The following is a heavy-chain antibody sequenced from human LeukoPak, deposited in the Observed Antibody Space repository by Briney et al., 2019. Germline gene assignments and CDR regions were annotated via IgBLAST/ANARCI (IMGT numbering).Heavy chain of an antibody. CDR3: AGGYTSTWPPFDY. D-gene: IGHD6-13*01. Sequence: GGSLRLSCAASGFTFSIYSMNWVRQAPGKGLEWISYISTSSSTKYYADSMKGRLTISRDNAKDSLYLQMSSLRAEDTAVYYCAGGYTSTWPPFDYWGQGTLVTVSS. CDR2: ISTSSSTK. J-gene: IGHJ4*02. CDR1: GFTFSIYS. V-gene: IGHV3-48*04.